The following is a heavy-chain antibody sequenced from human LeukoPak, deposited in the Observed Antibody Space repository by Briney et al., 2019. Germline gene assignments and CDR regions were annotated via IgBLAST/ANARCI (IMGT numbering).Heavy chain of an antibody. CDR2: IYYSGST. CDR3: ARETTAYSSSWYIGY. Sequence: PSETLSLTCTVSGGSISSYYWSWIRQPPGKGLEWIGYIYYSGSTNYNPSLKSRVTISVDTSKNQFSLKLSSVTAADTAVYYCARETTAYSSSWYIGYWGQGTLVTVSS. J-gene: IGHJ4*02. D-gene: IGHD6-13*01. V-gene: IGHV4-59*01. CDR1: GGSISSYY.